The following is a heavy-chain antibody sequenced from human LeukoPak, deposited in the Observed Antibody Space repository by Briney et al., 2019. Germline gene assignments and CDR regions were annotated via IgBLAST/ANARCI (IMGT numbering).Heavy chain of an antibody. Sequence: PGGSLRPSCAASGFTFSIYGMHWVRQAPGKGLEWVAVIWHDGSYKYYADSVKGRFTISRDNSKNTLYLEMNSLRAEDTAVYYCAKDGSRGRWELGDYRGQGTLVTVSS. D-gene: IGHD1-26*01. V-gene: IGHV3-33*06. CDR3: AKDGSRGRWELGDY. CDR1: GFTFSIYG. J-gene: IGHJ4*02. CDR2: IWHDGSYK.